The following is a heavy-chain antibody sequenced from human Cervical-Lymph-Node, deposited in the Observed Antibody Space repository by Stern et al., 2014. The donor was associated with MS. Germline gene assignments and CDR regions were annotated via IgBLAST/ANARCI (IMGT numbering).Heavy chain of an antibody. V-gene: IGHV3-30*04. D-gene: IGHD2-21*02. J-gene: IGHJ2*01. Sequence: VQLVESGGTLVQPGRSLRLSCAASTFTFGAFAMHWIRQAPGKGLEWVAVISYDAKTQFYVDSVKGRFTVSRDNSKNTLSLQMNNLRPEDTAVYYCARQMTHGPCDLWGRGTLVTVS. CDR3: ARQMTHGPCDL. CDR2: ISYDAKTQ. CDR1: TFTFGAFA.